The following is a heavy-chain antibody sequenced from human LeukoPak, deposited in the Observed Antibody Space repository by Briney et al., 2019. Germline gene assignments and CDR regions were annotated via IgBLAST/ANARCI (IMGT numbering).Heavy chain of an antibody. CDR1: GFTFSSYW. CDR2: IKQDGSEK. V-gene: IGHV3-7*01. CDR3: ARESSGSSSSFDY. D-gene: IGHD6-6*01. Sequence: GGSLRLSCAASGFTFSSYWVSWVRQAPGKGLEWVANIKQDGSEKYYVDSVKGRFTISRDNAKNSLYLQMNSLRAEDTAVYYCARESSGSSSSFDYWGQGTLVTVSS. J-gene: IGHJ4*02.